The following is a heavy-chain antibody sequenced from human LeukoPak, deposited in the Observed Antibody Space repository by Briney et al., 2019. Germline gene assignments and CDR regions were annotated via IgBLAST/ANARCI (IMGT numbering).Heavy chain of an antibody. CDR3: ARGPLPLEFDY. CDR1: GFTVSSSY. CDR2: IYSGGST. D-gene: IGHD1-1*01. Sequence: GGSLRLSCAASGFTVSSSYMSWVRQAPGKGLEWVSVIYSGGSTYYADSVKGRFTISRDNSKNTLYLQMNSLRAEDTAVYYCARGPLPLEFDYWGQGTLVTVSS. V-gene: IGHV3-66*01. J-gene: IGHJ4*02.